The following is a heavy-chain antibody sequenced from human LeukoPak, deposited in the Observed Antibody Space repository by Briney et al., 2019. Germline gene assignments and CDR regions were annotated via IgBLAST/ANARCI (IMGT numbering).Heavy chain of an antibody. CDR2: INPNSGGT. Sequence: ASVKVSCKAPGYNFTGYYMHWVRQAPGQGLEWMGWINPNSGGTNYAQKFQGRVTMTRDTPISTAYMELSRLRSDDSAVYYCERDREDIVVVVAATNGVDYWGQGTLVTVSS. CDR3: ERDREDIVVVVAATNGVDY. J-gene: IGHJ4*02. D-gene: IGHD2-15*01. CDR1: GYNFTGYY. V-gene: IGHV1-2*02.